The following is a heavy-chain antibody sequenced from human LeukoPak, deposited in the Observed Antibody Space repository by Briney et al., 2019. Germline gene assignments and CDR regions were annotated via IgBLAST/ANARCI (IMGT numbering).Heavy chain of an antibody. CDR3: AKDEPGSYSPSDY. D-gene: IGHD3-10*01. CDR1: GFIFRNYA. J-gene: IGHJ4*02. Sequence: GGSLRLSCAASGFIFRNYAMHWVRQAPGKGLEWVAFISYDGNDKYYADSVKGRFTISRDNSKNTLYLQMNSLRAEDTAVYYCAKDEPGSYSPSDYWGQGTLVTVSS. V-gene: IGHV3-30*18. CDR2: ISYDGNDK.